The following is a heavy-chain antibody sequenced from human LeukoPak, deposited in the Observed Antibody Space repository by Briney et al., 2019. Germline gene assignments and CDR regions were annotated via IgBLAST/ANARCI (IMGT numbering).Heavy chain of an antibody. V-gene: IGHV3-23*01. Sequence: PGGSLRLSCAASGFTFSSYAMSWVRQAPGKGLEWVSGISGSAYSTYYADSVQGRFTISRDNSKNTLYLQMNSLRAEDTAVYYYAKEAGYSGYDYPDYWGQGTLVTVSS. CDR3: AKEAGYSGYDYPDY. D-gene: IGHD5-12*01. CDR1: GFTFSSYA. CDR2: ISGSAYST. J-gene: IGHJ4*02.